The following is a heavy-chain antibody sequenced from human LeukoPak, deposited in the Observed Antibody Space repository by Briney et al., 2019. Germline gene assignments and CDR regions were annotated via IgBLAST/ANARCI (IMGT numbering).Heavy chain of an antibody. CDR2: INHSGST. V-gene: IGHV4-34*01. J-gene: IGHJ4*02. CDR1: GGSFSGYY. D-gene: IGHD3-22*01. Sequence: SETLSLTCAVYGGSFSGYYWSWIRQPPGKGLEWIGEINHSGSTNYNPSLKSRVTISVDTSKNQFSLKLSSVTAAETAVYYCARGGAGYYDSSGYYLGAKDYWGQGTLVTVSS. CDR3: ARGGAGYYDSSGYYLGAKDY.